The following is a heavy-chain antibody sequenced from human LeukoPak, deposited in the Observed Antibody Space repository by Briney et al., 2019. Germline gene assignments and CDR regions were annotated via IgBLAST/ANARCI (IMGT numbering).Heavy chain of an antibody. CDR3: AKDMYSSALYYYYGMDA. Sequence: GGSLRLSCAASGFTFSSYWMHWVRQAPGKGLVWVSRINSDGSSTSYADSVKGRFTISRDNAKKSLYLQMNSLRAEDTALYYCAKDMYSSALYYYYGMDAWGQGTTVTVSS. CDR2: INSDGSST. J-gene: IGHJ6*02. CDR1: GFTFSSYW. V-gene: IGHV3-74*01. D-gene: IGHD6-19*01.